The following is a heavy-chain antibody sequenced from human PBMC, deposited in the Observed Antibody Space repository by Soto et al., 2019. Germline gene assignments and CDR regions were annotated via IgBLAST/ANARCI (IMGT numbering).Heavy chain of an antibody. D-gene: IGHD2-2*01. Sequence: QVQLQQWGAGLLKPSETLSLTCAVYGGSFSGYYWSWIRQPPGKGLEWIGEINHSGSTNYNPSLKSRVTISVDTSKTQFSRRLSCVTAADTAVYYCARGRGVVVPSAMAGWFDPWGQGTLVTVSS. CDR2: INHSGST. CDR1: GGSFSGYY. J-gene: IGHJ5*02. V-gene: IGHV4-34*01. CDR3: ARGRGVVVPSAMAGWFDP.